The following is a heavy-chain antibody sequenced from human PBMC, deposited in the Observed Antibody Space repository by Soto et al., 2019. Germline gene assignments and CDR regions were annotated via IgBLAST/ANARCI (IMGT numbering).Heavy chain of an antibody. Sequence: GGSLRLSCAASGFTFSSYAMHWVRQAPGKGLEWVAVISYDGSNKYYADSVKGRFTISRDNSKNTLYLQMNSLRAEDTAVYYCARVIAARLDAFDIWGQGTMVTVSS. CDR2: ISYDGSNK. J-gene: IGHJ3*02. V-gene: IGHV3-30-3*01. CDR1: GFTFSSYA. CDR3: ARVIAARLDAFDI. D-gene: IGHD6-6*01.